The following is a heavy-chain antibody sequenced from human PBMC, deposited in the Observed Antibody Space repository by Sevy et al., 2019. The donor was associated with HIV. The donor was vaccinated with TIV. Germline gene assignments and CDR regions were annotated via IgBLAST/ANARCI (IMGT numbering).Heavy chain of an antibody. V-gene: IGHV3-21*01. CDR1: GFTFSSYS. J-gene: IGHJ4*02. CDR3: ARVDPPDIAVAGTLNY. D-gene: IGHD6-19*01. CDR2: ISSSSSYI. Sequence: GGSLRLSCAASGFTFSSYSMNWVRQAPGKGLEWVSSISSSSSYIYYADSVKGRFTISRDNAKNSLYLQMNSLRAEDTAVYYCARVDPPDIAVAGTLNYWGQRTLVTVSS.